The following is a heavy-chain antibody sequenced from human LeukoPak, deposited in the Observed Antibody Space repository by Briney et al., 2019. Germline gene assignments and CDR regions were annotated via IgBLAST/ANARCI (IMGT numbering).Heavy chain of an antibody. CDR3: ARGGQVVVAATQCY. J-gene: IGHJ4*02. CDR1: GYSISSGYY. D-gene: IGHD2-15*01. CDR2: IYHSGST. Sequence: PSETLSLTCTVSGYSISSGYYWGWIRQPPGKGLEWIGSIYHSGSTYYNPSLKSRVTISVDASKNQSSLKLSSVTAADTAVYYCARGGQVVVAATQCYWGQGTLVTVSS. V-gene: IGHV4-38-2*02.